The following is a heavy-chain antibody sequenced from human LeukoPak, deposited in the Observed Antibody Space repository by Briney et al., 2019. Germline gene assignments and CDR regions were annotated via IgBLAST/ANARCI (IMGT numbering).Heavy chain of an antibody. CDR2: ISAYNGNT. V-gene: IGHV1-18*01. CDR1: GYTFTSYG. CDR3: ARDGYYDSSGYYSDLDY. D-gene: IGHD3-22*01. Sequence: ASVKVSCKASGYTFTSYGISWVRQAPGQGHEWMGWISAYNGNTNYAQKLQGRVTMTTDTSTSIAYMELRSLRSDDTAVYYCARDGYYDSSGYYSDLDYWGQGTLVTVSS. J-gene: IGHJ4*02.